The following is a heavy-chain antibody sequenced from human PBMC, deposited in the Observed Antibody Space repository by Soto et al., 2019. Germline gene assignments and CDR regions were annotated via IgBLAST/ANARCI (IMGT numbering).Heavy chain of an antibody. CDR2: MNPNSGNT. V-gene: IGHV1-8*01. J-gene: IGHJ5*02. CDR3: ARETSAAGTWWFDP. CDR1: GYTFTSYD. D-gene: IGHD6-13*01. Sequence: QVQLVQSGAEVKKPGASVKVSCKASGYTFTSYDINWVRQATGQGLEWMGWMNPNSGNTGYAQKFQGRVTMTTITYISTAYMDLSSPRSEAKAVYSCARETSAAGTWWFDPWGQGTMVTVS.